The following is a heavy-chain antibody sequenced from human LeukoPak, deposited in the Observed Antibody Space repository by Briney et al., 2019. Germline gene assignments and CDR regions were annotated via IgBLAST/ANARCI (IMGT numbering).Heavy chain of an antibody. D-gene: IGHD3-16*01. CDR2: IVVGSGNT. CDR1: GFTFTSSA. V-gene: IGHV1-58*01. CDR3: AAIGGGYYYYGMDV. Sequence: GTSVKVSCTASGFTFTSSAVQWARQARGQRLEWIGWIVVGSGNTNYAQKFQERVTITRDMSTSTAYMELSSLRSEDTAVYYCAAIGGGYYYYGMDVWGKGTTVTVSS. J-gene: IGHJ6*04.